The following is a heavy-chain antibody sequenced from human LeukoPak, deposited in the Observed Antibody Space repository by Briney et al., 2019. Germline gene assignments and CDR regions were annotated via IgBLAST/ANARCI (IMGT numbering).Heavy chain of an antibody. CDR1: GFTFSSYG. D-gene: IGHD2-2*02. V-gene: IGHV3-30*18. CDR2: ISYDGSNK. Sequence: GRSLRLSCAASGFTFSSYGMHWVRQAPGKGLEWVAVISYDGSNKYYADSVKGRFTISRDNSKNMLYLQMNSLRAEDTAVYYCAKDAYQEGYCSSTSCYRGYMDVWGKGTTVTVSS. CDR3: AKDAYQEGYCSSTSCYRGYMDV. J-gene: IGHJ6*03.